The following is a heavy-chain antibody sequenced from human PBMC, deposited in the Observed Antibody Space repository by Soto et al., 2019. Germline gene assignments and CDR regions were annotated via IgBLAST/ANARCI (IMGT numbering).Heavy chain of an antibody. CDR3: AKEQTNRYDHTDPNYFYSGMDV. CDR2: INPTDDSA. J-gene: IGHJ6*02. D-gene: IGHD3-16*01. CDR1: GYTLTSYY. Sequence: QVQLVQSGAEVKKPGASAKVSCTASGYTLTSYYMHWVRQAPGQGLEWMGVINPTDDSARYAQKFEGRVTLTSDTSTSTVSTELSSLKSEDTAVYYCAKEQTNRYDHTDPNYFYSGMDVWGHGTTVTVSS. V-gene: IGHV1-46*01.